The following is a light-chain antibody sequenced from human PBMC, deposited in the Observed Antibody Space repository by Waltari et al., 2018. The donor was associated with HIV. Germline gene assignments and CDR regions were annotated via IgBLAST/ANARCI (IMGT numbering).Light chain of an antibody. CDR2: HVS. Sequence: QSALTQPRSVSGSPGQSVTISCTGTSSDVGDYNSVSWYQQHPGKAPKLMIYHVSMWPSGVPDRFSGSKSGNTASLTISGLQAEDEADYYCCSYAGTYTYVFGTGTKVTVL. V-gene: IGLV2-11*01. J-gene: IGLJ1*01. CDR3: CSYAGTYTYV. CDR1: SSDVGDYNS.